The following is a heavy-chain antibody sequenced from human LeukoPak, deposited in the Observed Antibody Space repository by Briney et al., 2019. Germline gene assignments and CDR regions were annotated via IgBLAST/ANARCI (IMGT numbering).Heavy chain of an antibody. Sequence: GGSLRLSCATSGLTFTGSAMSWARQAPGKGLEWVSAISGSGDNTYYADSVKGRFTISRDNSKKTLYLQMDSLRVEDTAVYFCAKDAGDYWGQGTLVTVSS. CDR2: ISGSGDNT. J-gene: IGHJ4*02. CDR1: GLTFTGSA. CDR3: AKDAGDY. V-gene: IGHV3-23*01.